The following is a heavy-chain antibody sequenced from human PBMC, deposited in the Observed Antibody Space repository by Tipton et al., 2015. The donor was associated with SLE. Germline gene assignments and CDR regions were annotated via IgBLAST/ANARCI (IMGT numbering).Heavy chain of an antibody. Sequence: TLSLTCTVSGGSISSYYWSWIRQPPGKGLEWIGYIYYSGSTNYNPSLKSRVTISVDTSKNQFSLKLSPVAAADTAVYYCAREIAARRSFDYWGQGTLVTVSS. CDR1: GGSISSYY. D-gene: IGHD6-6*01. CDR3: AREIAARRSFDY. CDR2: IYYSGST. J-gene: IGHJ4*02. V-gene: IGHV4-59*08.